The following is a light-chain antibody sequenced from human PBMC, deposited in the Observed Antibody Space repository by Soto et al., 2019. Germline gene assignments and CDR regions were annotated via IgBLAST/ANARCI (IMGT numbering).Light chain of an antibody. Sequence: EIVMTHSPATLSVSPGEVATLSCRSSQGIGDTLAWYQQKPGQTPRLLIYDTSIRATGVPARFSGSRSGAEFTLAISSLQSEDFEVYYCQHYVTWPLTFGGGTKVDIK. CDR3: QHYVTWPLT. J-gene: IGKJ4*01. CDR1: QGIGDT. V-gene: IGKV3-15*01. CDR2: DTS.